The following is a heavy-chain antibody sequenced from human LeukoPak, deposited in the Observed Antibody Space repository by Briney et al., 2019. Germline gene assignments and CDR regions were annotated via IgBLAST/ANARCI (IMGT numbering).Heavy chain of an antibody. CDR3: ARADLYYDSSGYYPYYFDY. CDR1: GGSISSYY. Sequence: PSETLSLTCTVSGGSISSYYGSWIRQPPGKGLEWIGYIYYSGSTNYNPSLKSRVPISVDTSKNQFSLKLSSVTAADTAVYYCARADLYYDSSGYYPYYFDYWGQGTLVTASS. J-gene: IGHJ4*02. D-gene: IGHD3-22*01. V-gene: IGHV4-59*01. CDR2: IYYSGST.